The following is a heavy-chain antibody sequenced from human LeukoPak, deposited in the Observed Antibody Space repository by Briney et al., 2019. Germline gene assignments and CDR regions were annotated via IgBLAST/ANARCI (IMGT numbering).Heavy chain of an antibody. D-gene: IGHD5-24*01. Sequence: GGSLRLSCAASGFTFSSYEMNWVRQAPGKGLEWISYISSSGTTMYYADSVKGRFTISRDNAKNSLYLQMNSLRAEDTAAYYCARYRDGPFDYWGQGTLVTVSS. J-gene: IGHJ4*02. V-gene: IGHV3-48*03. CDR3: ARYRDGPFDY. CDR1: GFTFSSYE. CDR2: ISSSGTTM.